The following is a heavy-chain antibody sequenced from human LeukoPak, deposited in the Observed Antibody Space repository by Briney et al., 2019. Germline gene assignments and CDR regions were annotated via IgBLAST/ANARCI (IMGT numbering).Heavy chain of an antibody. CDR1: GFTFDDYA. Sequence: GGSLRLSCAASGFTFDDYAMHWVRQAPGKGLEWVSGISWNSGSIGYADSVKGRFTISRDNAKNSLYLQMNSLRAEDTALYYCAKDMAFSTYYYYGMDVWGQGTTVTVSS. D-gene: IGHD2-2*01. J-gene: IGHJ6*02. CDR2: ISWNSGSI. CDR3: AKDMAFSTYYYYGMDV. V-gene: IGHV3-9*01.